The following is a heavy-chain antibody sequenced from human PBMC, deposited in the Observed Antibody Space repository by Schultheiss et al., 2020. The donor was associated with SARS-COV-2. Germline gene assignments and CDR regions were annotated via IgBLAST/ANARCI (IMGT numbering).Heavy chain of an antibody. CDR2: IYYSGST. D-gene: IGHD2-2*02. V-gene: IGHV4-59*08. CDR1: GGSISSYY. Sequence: SQTLSLTCSASGGSISSYYWVWIRQPPGKGLEWIGYIYYSGSTNYNPSLKSRVTISVDTSKNQFSLKLSSVTAADTAVYYCARPRGYCSSTSCYTRLDAFVLWWQGIILTVSS. J-gene: IGHJ6*01. CDR3: ARPRGYCSSTSCYTRLDAFVL.